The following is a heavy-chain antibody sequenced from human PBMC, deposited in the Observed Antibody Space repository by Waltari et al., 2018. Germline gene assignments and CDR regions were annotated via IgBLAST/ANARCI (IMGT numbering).Heavy chain of an antibody. J-gene: IGHJ4*02. V-gene: IGHV3-33*01. Sequence: QVQLVESGGGMVQPGRSLRLSCVASGFTFSNHGMLWVRQAPGKGLEWVSLIWHDGTYKYYADSVKGRFSISRDNSKNTVYLQMNGLRAEDTAVYFCASMATTSDFDYWGQGTLVTVSS. CDR1: GFTFSNHG. D-gene: IGHD4-17*01. CDR2: IWHDGTYK. CDR3: ASMATTSDFDY.